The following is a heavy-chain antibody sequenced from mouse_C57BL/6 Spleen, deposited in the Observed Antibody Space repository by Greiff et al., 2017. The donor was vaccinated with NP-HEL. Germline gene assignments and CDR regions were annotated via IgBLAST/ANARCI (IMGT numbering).Heavy chain of an antibody. CDR3: ARRVA. J-gene: IGHJ4*01. V-gene: IGHV5-17*01. CDR1: GFTFSDYG. Sequence: EVQVVESGGGLVKPGGSLKLSCAASGFTFSDYGMHWVRQAPEKGLEWVAYISSGSSTIYYADTVKGRYTISRDNAKNTLFLQMTSLRSEDTAMYYCARRVAWGQGTSVTVSS. CDR2: ISSGSSTI.